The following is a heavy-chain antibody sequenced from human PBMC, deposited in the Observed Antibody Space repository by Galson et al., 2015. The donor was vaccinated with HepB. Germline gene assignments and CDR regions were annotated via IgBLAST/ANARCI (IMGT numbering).Heavy chain of an antibody. V-gene: IGHV3-30*02. CDR2: ISFDGRTK. D-gene: IGHD3-10*01. Sequence: SLRLSCAVSGFTFSNSGFHWVRQAPGKGLEWVAFISFDGRTKSYVESVKGRFTISRDNSKNTLYLQMNSLRPEDTALYYCSKLRGLVSFDHWGHGTLVSVSS. CDR3: SKLRGLVSFDH. CDR1: GFTFSNSG. J-gene: IGHJ4*01.